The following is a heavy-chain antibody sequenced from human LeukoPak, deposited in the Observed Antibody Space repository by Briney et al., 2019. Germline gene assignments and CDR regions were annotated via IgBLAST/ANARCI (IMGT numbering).Heavy chain of an antibody. CDR2: IIISSSYI. Sequence: SGGSLRLSCAASGFTFSSYSMNWVPQAPGKGLEWVSSIIISSSYIYSADSVKGRFTISRDNAKNSLYLQMNSLRAEDTAVYYCARLGYCSGGSCYENQHYYYGMDVWGQGTTVTVSS. D-gene: IGHD2-15*01. CDR3: ARLGYCSGGSCYENQHYYYGMDV. V-gene: IGHV3-21*01. J-gene: IGHJ6*02. CDR1: GFTFSSYS.